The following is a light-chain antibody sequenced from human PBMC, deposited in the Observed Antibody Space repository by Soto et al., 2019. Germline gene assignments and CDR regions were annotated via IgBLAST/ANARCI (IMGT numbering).Light chain of an antibody. CDR1: QSVFAN. Sequence: EIVMTQSPATLSVSPGERVTLSCRASQSVFANLAWSQHKPGQAPRLLIYGASTRATGLPARFSGSGSGTEFTLTIRSLQSEDFALYYCQQYNNWPYTFGQGTKLEIK. V-gene: IGKV3-15*01. CDR2: GAS. CDR3: QQYNNWPYT. J-gene: IGKJ2*01.